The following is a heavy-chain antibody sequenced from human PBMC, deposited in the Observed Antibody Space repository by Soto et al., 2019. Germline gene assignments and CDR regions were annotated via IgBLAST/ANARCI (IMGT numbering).Heavy chain of an antibody. Sequence: PSETLSLTCTVSGGSISSYYWSWIRQPPGKGLEWIGYIYYSGSTNYNPSLKSRVTISVDTSKNQFSLKLSSVTAADTAVYYCARDNRITIFGVVPIPPSYYYYGMDVWGQGTTVTVSS. V-gene: IGHV4-59*01. CDR3: ARDNRITIFGVVPIPPSYYYYGMDV. D-gene: IGHD3-3*01. J-gene: IGHJ6*02. CDR1: GGSISSYY. CDR2: IYYSGST.